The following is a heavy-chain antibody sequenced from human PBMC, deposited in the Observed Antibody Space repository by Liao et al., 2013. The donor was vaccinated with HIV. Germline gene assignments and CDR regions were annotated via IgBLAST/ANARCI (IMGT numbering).Heavy chain of an antibody. Sequence: QLQLQESGPGLVKPSEPLSLTCNVSGGAISSTSDYWGWIRQPPGKGLEWIGSVYYSGNTYYNPSLQSRVTTSVDTSKNQFSLKLSSVTAADTAVYYCARDGSPRDYYDSSGYYYVWYFDLWGRGTLVTVSS. CDR3: ARDGSPRDYYDSSGYYYVWYFDL. CDR1: GGAISSTSDY. D-gene: IGHD3-22*01. CDR2: VYYSGNT. J-gene: IGHJ2*01. V-gene: IGHV4-39*07.